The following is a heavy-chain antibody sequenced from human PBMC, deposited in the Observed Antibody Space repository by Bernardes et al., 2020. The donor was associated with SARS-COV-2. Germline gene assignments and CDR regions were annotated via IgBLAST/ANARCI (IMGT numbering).Heavy chain of an antibody. Sequence: GGSLRLSCAASGFTFRTYAMTWVRQTPGKGLEWVSTVSGSGGVTFYADSVKGRFTVSRDNSKNTLYLQMNRLRAEDTAIYYCAKVGAGSSYYYYGMDVWGQGTTDTVSS. J-gene: IGHJ6*02. V-gene: IGHV3-23*01. CDR1: GFTFRTYA. D-gene: IGHD6-6*01. CDR3: AKVGAGSSYYYYGMDV. CDR2: VSGSGGVT.